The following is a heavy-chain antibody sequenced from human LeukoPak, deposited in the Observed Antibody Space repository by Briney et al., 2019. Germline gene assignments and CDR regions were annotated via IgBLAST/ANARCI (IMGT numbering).Heavy chain of an antibody. CDR2: ISAYNGNT. Sequence: GASVKVSCKASGYTFTSYGISWVRQAPGQGLEWLGWISAYNGNTNYAQNLQGRLTMTTDTSTSTAYMELRSLRSDDTAMYYCARVGYYESSGYYEYWGQGTLVTVSS. CDR1: GYTFTSYG. D-gene: IGHD3-22*01. J-gene: IGHJ4*02. V-gene: IGHV1-18*01. CDR3: ARVGYYESSGYYEY.